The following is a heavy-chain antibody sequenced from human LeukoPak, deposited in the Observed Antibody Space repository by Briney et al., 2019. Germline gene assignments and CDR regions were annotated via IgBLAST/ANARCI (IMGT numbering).Heavy chain of an antibody. CDR2: IIPIFCTA. Sequence: SSVTVSCKASGYTFTGYYLHWVRQAPGQGIEWMGGIIPIFCTANYAQKFQGRVTITADKSTRTAYMELSSLRSEDTAVYYFAIAHSGYDWGDAFDIWGQGTMVTVSS. D-gene: IGHD5-12*01. CDR3: AIAHSGYDWGDAFDI. V-gene: IGHV1-69*06. J-gene: IGHJ3*02. CDR1: GYTFTGYY.